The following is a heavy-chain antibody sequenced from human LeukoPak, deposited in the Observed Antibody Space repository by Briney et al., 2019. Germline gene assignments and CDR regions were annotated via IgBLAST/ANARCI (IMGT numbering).Heavy chain of an antibody. D-gene: IGHD6-19*01. Sequence: GESLKISCKGSGYSYTSYWIGWVRQMPGKGLEWMGIIYPGDSDTRYSPSFQGQVTISADKSISTAYLQWSSLKASDTSMYYCARPGSSGCYSGNWLDPWSQGTLVTVSS. J-gene: IGHJ5*02. CDR1: GYSYTSYW. CDR2: IYPGDSDT. CDR3: ARPGSSGCYSGNWLDP. V-gene: IGHV5-51*01.